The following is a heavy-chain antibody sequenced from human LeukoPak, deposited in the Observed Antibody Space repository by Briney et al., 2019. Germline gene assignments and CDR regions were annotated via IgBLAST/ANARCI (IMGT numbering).Heavy chain of an antibody. V-gene: IGHV4-59*01. Sequence: SETLSLTCTVSGGSIRSYYWSWVRQPPGKGLEWIGYLYYSGSTNYNPSLKSRVTISVDTSKNQFSLKLSSVTAADTAVYYCTSGSYSFYYMDVWGKGTTVTVSS. CDR1: GGSIRSYY. CDR3: TSGSYSFYYMDV. J-gene: IGHJ6*03. CDR2: LYYSGST. D-gene: IGHD1-26*01.